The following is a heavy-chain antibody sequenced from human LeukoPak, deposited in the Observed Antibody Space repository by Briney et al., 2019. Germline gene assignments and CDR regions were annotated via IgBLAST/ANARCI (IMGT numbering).Heavy chain of an antibody. Sequence: GGSLRLSCVASGFPFSSYWMTWVRQAPEKGLEWVANIKQDGSKKSYVDSVKGRFTISRDNAKNSLYLQMNSLRAEDTAIYYCTRVGYIDEGIDYWGQGTLVTVSS. CDR2: IKQDGSKK. V-gene: IGHV3-7*04. CDR3: TRVGYIDEGIDY. J-gene: IGHJ4*02. D-gene: IGHD5-24*01. CDR1: GFPFSSYW.